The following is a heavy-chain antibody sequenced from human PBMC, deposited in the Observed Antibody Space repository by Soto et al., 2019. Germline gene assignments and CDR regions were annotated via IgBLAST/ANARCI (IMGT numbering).Heavy chain of an antibody. CDR2: IYYSGSP. CDR3: ARPSRAYTSANAIDS. V-gene: IGHV4-39*01. Sequence: QVQLQESGPGLVKPSETLSLTCTVSGGSIRDTGYYWGWIRQPPEKGLEWIGNIYYSGSPYYNPSLKSRVSISVDRSKNQFSLRLTSVTAADTAVYYCARPSRAYTSANAIDSWGQGTLVIVSS. CDR1: GGSIRDTGYY. J-gene: IGHJ4*02. D-gene: IGHD2-2*02.